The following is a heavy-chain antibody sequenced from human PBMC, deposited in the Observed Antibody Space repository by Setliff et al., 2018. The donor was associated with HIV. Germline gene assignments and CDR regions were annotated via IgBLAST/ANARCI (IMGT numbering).Heavy chain of an antibody. V-gene: IGHV4-59*01. CDR3: ARDTDYDSSGYYYNYMDV. D-gene: IGHD3-22*01. Sequence: SETLSLTCTVSGGSISSYYWSWIRQPPGKGLEWIGYIYYSGSTNYNPSLKSRVTISVDTSKNQFSLKLSSVTAADTAVYYCARDTDYDSSGYYYNYMDVWGKGTTVTVSS. CDR1: GGSISSYY. CDR2: IYYSGST. J-gene: IGHJ6*03.